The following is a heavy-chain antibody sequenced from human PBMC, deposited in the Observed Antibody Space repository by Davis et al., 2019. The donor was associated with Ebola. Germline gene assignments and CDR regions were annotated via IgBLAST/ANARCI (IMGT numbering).Heavy chain of an antibody. CDR3: TTAGFRSSRSEY. D-gene: IGHD6-13*01. CDR2: IKSKTDGGTT. CDR1: GFTFNNAW. Sequence: PGGSLRLSCAASGFTFNNAWMSWVRQVPGKGLEWVGRIKSKTDGGTTDYAAPVKGRFTILTDDSKNTLFLQMNSLETEDTAVYYCTTAGFRSSRSEYWGQGTLVTVSS. J-gene: IGHJ4*02. V-gene: IGHV3-15*01.